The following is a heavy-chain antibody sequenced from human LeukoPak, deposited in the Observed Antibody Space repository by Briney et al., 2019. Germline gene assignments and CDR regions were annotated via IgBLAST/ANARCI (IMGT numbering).Heavy chain of an antibody. J-gene: IGHJ4*02. CDR3: TTGCRGGGCYEYYFDY. CDR2: IKSKTDGGTT. Sequence: PGGSLRLSCAASGFTFSDAWMSWVRQAPGKGLEWVGRIKSKTDGGTTDYAAPVKGRFTISRDDSKNTLYLQMNSLKTEDTAVYYCTTGCRGGGCYEYYFDYWGQGTLVTVSS. CDR1: GFTFSDAW. D-gene: IGHD2-15*01. V-gene: IGHV3-15*01.